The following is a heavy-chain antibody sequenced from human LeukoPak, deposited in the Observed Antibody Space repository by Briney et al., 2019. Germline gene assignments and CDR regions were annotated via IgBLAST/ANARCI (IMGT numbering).Heavy chain of an antibody. CDR1: GYTFTSYD. V-gene: IGHV1-8*01. CDR2: MNPYSGNT. D-gene: IGHD4-11*01. Sequence: ASVKVSCKSSGYTFTSYDINWVRQATGQGLEWMGWMNPYSGNTGYAQKFQGRVTMTRNTNINTAYMELSKLRSEDTAVYYCASSMHKRGYSNSPDDNWFDPWGEGTLVTVSS. CDR3: ASSMHKRGYSNSPDDNWFDP. J-gene: IGHJ5*02.